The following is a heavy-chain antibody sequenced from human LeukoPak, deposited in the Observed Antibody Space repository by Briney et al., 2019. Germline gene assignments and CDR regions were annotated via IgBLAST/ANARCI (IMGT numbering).Heavy chain of an antibody. Sequence: PSETLSLTCTVSGGSISSYYWSWIRQPPGKGLEWIGYIYYSGSTNYNPSLKSRVTISVDTSKNQFSLKLSSVTAADTAVYYCARQGVGYYPYYFDYWGQGTLVTVSS. D-gene: IGHD3-22*01. V-gene: IGHV4-59*01. CDR3: ARQGVGYYPYYFDY. CDR1: GGSISSYY. CDR2: IYYSGST. J-gene: IGHJ4*02.